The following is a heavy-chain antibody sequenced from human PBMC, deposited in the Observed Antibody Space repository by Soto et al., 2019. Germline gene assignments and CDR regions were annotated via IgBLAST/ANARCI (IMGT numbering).Heavy chain of an antibody. V-gene: IGHV4-59*01. CDR3: ARVRDCSGGTCYSWSFDP. J-gene: IGHJ5*02. CDR1: GGSISTYY. Sequence: SETLSLTCTVSGGSISTYYWSWIRQPPGKGLEWIGHIYYSGSTSYNSSLKSRVTISMDTSKSQLSLKLSSVTAADTAVYYCARVRDCSGGTCYSWSFDPWGQGTLVTVSS. D-gene: IGHD2-15*01. CDR2: IYYSGST.